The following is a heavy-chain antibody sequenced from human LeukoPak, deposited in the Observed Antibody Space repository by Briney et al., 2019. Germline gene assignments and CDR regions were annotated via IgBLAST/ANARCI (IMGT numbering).Heavy chain of an antibody. CDR3: AKEPVVPAAPLDY. CDR2: ISYDGSNK. J-gene: IGHJ4*02. V-gene: IGHV3-30*18. Sequence: GGSLRLSCAASGFTFSSYGMHWVRQAPGKGLEWVAVISYDGSNKYYADSVKGRFTISRDNSKNTLYLQMNSLGAEDTAVYYCAKEPVVPAAPLDYWGQGTLVTVSS. CDR1: GFTFSSYG. D-gene: IGHD2-2*01.